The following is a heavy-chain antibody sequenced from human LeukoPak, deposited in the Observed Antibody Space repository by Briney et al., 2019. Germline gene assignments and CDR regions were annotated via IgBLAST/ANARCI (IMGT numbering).Heavy chain of an antibody. V-gene: IGHV1-2*02. D-gene: IGHD6-19*01. CDR2: INPNSGGT. Sequence: ASVKVSCKASGYTFTGYYMHWVRQAPGQGLEWMGWINPNSGGTNYAQKFQGRVTMTRDTSISTAYMELSRLRSDDTAVYYCAREIGAGSDSGWYYFDYWGQGTLVTVSS. CDR3: AREIGAGSDSGWYYFDY. CDR1: GYTFTGYY. J-gene: IGHJ4*02.